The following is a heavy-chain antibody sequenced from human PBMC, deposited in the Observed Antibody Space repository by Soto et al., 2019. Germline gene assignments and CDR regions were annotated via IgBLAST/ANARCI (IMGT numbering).Heavy chain of an antibody. CDR3: ARNFDYYDSSGYYYLIDY. J-gene: IGHJ4*02. V-gene: IGHV3-30-3*01. CDR2: ISYDGSNK. D-gene: IGHD3-22*01. CDR1: GFTFSSYA. Sequence: ESGGGVVQPGRSLRLSCAASGFTFSSYAMHWVRQAPGKGLEWVAVISYDGSNKYYADSVKGRFTISRDNSKNTLYLQMNSLRAEYTAVYYCARNFDYYDSSGYYYLIDYWGQGTLVTVSS.